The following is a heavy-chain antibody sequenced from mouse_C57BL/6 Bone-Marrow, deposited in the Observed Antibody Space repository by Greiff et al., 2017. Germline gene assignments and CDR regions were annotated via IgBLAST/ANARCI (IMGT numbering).Heavy chain of an antibody. V-gene: IGHV5-4*01. Sequence: EVMLVESGGGLVKPGGSLKLSCAASGFTFSSYAMSWVRQTPEQRLEWVATISDGGSYTYYPDNVKGRFTISRDNAKNNLYLQMSHLKSEDTAMYYCARDEGDSSGYAYWGQGTLVTVSA. CDR2: ISDGGSYT. D-gene: IGHD3-2*02. J-gene: IGHJ3*01. CDR1: GFTFSSYA. CDR3: ARDEGDSSGYAY.